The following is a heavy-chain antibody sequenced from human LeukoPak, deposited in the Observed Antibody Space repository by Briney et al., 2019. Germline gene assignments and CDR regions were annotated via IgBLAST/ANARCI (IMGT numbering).Heavy chain of an antibody. CDR2: IYYSGST. V-gene: IGHV4-39*07. CDR1: GGSISSSGYY. CDR3: ARSGSYRQTPVPRRFDP. D-gene: IGHD3-16*02. J-gene: IGHJ5*02. Sequence: SETLPLTCSVSGGSISSSGYYWGWIRQPPGKGLEWIASIYYSGSTYYNASLKSRVTISVDKSKNQFSLKLSSVTAADTAVYYCARSGSYRQTPVPRRFDPWGQGTLVTVSS.